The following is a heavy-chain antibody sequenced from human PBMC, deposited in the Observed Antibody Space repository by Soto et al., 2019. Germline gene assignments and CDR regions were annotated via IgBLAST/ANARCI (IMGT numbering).Heavy chain of an antibody. CDR1: GFTFSSYA. Sequence: EVQLLESGGGLVQPGGSLRLSCAASGFTFSSYAMSWVRQAPGKGLEWVSAISGSGGSTYYADSVKGRFTISRDNSKNTLYLQMNSLRAEYTAVYYCAKFSGDFWSGYYSDYWGQGTLVTVSS. D-gene: IGHD3-3*01. V-gene: IGHV3-23*01. J-gene: IGHJ4*02. CDR2: ISGSGGST. CDR3: AKFSGDFWSGYYSDY.